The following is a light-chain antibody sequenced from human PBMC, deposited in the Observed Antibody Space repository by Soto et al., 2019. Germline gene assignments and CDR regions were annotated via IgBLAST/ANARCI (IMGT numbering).Light chain of an antibody. CDR2: GAS. V-gene: IGKV3-11*01. CDR1: QSVSSY. CDR3: QEYNSFG. J-gene: IGKJ1*01. Sequence: ELLLTQSPATLSLSPGERATLSCRASQSVSSYLAWYQQKPGQAPRLLIYGASNRATGIPDRFSGSGSGTEFTLTISSLQPDDFGTYYCQEYNSFGFGQGTKVDI.